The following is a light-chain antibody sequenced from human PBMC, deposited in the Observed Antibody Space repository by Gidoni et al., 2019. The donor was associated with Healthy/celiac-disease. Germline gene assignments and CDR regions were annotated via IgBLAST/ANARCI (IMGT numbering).Light chain of an antibody. CDR3: QQYGSSPRT. CDR2: GAS. CDR1: QSVSSSY. V-gene: IGKV3-20*01. Sequence: IVLTQSPGTLSLSPGERATLSCRASQSVSSSYLAWYQQKHGQAPRLRIYGASRRATGIPDRFSGSGSGTDFTLTISRLEPEDFAVYYCQQYGSSPRTFGQGTKVEIK. J-gene: IGKJ1*01.